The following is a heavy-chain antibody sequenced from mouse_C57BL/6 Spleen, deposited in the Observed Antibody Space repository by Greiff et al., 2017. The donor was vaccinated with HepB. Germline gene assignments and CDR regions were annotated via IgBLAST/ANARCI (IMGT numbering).Heavy chain of an antibody. D-gene: IGHD2-2*01. Sequence: QVQLQQPGAELVKPGASVKLSCKASGYTFTSYWMHWVKQRPGQGLEWIGMIHPNSGSTNYNEKFKSKATLTVDKSSSTAYMQLSSLTSEDSAVYYCASWFMVTTYFDYWGQGTTLTVSS. J-gene: IGHJ2*01. V-gene: IGHV1-64*01. CDR1: GYTFTSYW. CDR3: ASWFMVTTYFDY. CDR2: IHPNSGST.